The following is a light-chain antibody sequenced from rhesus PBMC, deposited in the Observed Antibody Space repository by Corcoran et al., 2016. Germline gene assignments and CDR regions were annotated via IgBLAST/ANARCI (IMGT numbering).Light chain of an antibody. CDR3: QQYGSPPYS. CDR1: QAINNH. CDR2: YAS. Sequence: DIQMTQSPSSLSASVGDRITITCRASQAINNHWSRYQHKPGKAPNPLIDYASNLETGVPSRLSGRGSGTEYTLPIPSLQPEDVATSCCQQYGSPPYSFGQGARLEI. J-gene: IGKJ2*01. V-gene: IGKV1-66*01.